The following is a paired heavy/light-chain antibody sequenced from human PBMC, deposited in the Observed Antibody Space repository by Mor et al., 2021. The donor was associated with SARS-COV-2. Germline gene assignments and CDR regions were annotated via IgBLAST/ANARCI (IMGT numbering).Light chain of an antibody. CDR2: GAS. CDR1: QSVSSSY. CDR3: QQYGSSPYT. V-gene: IGKV3-20*01. Sequence: EIVLTQSPGTLSLSPGERATLFCRASQSVSSSYLAWYQQKPGQAPRLLIYGASSRATGIPDRFSGSGSGTDFTLTISRLEPEDFAVYYCQQYGSSPYTFGQGTKLEIK. J-gene: IGKJ2*01.
Heavy chain of an antibody. CDR3: AKDLIFRELLHHPYGYYYCGMDV. CDR1: GFTFSSYG. CDR2: ISYDGSNK. Sequence: QVQLVESGGGVVQPGRSLRLSCAVSGFTFSSYGMHWVRQAPGKGLEWVAVISYDGSNKYYADSVKGRFTISRDNSKNTLYLQMNSLRAEDTAVYYCAKDLIFRELLHHPYGYYYCGMDVWGQGTTVTVSS. V-gene: IGHV3-30*18. D-gene: IGHD1-26*01. J-gene: IGHJ6*02.